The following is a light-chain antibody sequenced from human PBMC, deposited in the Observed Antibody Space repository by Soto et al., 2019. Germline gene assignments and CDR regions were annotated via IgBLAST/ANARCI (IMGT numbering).Light chain of an antibody. CDR1: SSDVGSYNL. V-gene: IGLV2-23*01. Sequence: QSALTQPASVSGSPGQSITISCTGTSSDVGSYNLVSWYQQHPGKAPKLMIYEGSKRPSGVSNRFSGSKSGNTASLTISGLQAEDEADYYCCSYAGSSTRVVFGGGTTLTVL. J-gene: IGLJ2*01. CDR3: CSYAGSSTRVV. CDR2: EGS.